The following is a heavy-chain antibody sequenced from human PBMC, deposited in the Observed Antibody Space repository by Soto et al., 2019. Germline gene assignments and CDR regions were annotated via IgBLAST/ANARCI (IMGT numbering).Heavy chain of an antibody. CDR3: AQTLGSAVAGPGRFDL. Sequence: QVQLVQSGAEVKKPGSSVKVSCKASGGTFSRYAISWVRQAPGQGLEWMGGITPMFGTANYAQKFQGRVMITADESTSTVHMELRRLRSEDTAVYYCAQTLGSAVAGPGRFDLWGRGTLVIVSS. CDR2: ITPMFGTA. V-gene: IGHV1-69*12. CDR1: GGTFSRYA. D-gene: IGHD6-19*01. J-gene: IGHJ2*01.